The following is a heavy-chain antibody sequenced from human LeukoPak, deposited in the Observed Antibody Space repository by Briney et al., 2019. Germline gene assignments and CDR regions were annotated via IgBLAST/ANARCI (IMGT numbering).Heavy chain of an antibody. D-gene: IGHD1-26*01. Sequence: KPSETLSLTCTVSGGSISSYYWSWIRQPPGKGLEWIGYIYYSGSTNYNPSLKSRVTISVDTSKNQFSLKLSSVTAADTAVYYCARAVGELLHDYWGQGTLVTVSS. CDR3: ARAVGELLHDY. J-gene: IGHJ4*02. V-gene: IGHV4-59*01. CDR2: IYYSGST. CDR1: GGSISSYY.